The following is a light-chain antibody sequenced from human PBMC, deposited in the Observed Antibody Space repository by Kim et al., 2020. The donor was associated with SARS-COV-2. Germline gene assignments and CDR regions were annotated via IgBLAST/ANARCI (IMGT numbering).Light chain of an antibody. CDR3: QQYNNWPPWT. CDR2: GAT. J-gene: IGKJ1*01. V-gene: IGKV3-15*01. Sequence: ETVMTQSPATLSVSPGERATLSCRASQSVSSNLAWYQQKPGQGPRLLIYGATTRATGIPARFSGSGSGTEFTLTISSLQSEDFAVYYFQQYNNWPPWTFGQGTKVDIK. CDR1: QSVSSN.